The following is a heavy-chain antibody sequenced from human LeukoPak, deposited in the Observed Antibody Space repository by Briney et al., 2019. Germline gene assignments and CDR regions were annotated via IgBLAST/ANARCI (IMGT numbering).Heavy chain of an antibody. CDR1: GFTFSDYY. V-gene: IGHV3-11*01. CDR2: ISSSGSTI. D-gene: IGHD3-3*01. Sequence: GGSLRLSCAASGFTFSDYYMSWIRQAPGKGLEWVSYISSSGSTIYYADPVKGRFTISRDNAKNSLYLQMNSLRAEDTAVYYCASYDFWSGYYFDYWGQGTLVTVSS. J-gene: IGHJ4*02. CDR3: ASYDFWSGYYFDY.